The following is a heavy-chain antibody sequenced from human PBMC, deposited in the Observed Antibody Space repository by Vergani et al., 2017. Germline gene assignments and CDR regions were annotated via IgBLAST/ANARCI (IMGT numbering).Heavy chain of an antibody. CDR1: GFSIDNGYY. CDR2: IYRTGRT. J-gene: IGHJ4*02. Sequence: QVQLPESGPGLVKPSETLSLTCAVSGFSIDNGYYWDWIRQPPGKGLEWIGSIYRTGRTHFNPSLKSRVTISVDTSNNHFSLRLNSLTAADTAVYYCARRSGIVYDIFSRTQYFFDFWGQGTLVTVSS. V-gene: IGHV4-38-2*01. CDR3: ARRSGIVYDIFSRTQYFFDF. D-gene: IGHD3-9*01.